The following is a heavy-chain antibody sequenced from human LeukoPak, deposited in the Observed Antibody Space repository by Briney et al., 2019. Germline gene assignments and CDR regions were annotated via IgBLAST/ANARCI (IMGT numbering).Heavy chain of an antibody. CDR2: INTDGSGT. V-gene: IGHV3-74*01. CDR3: ACGSESVDY. D-gene: IGHD3-10*01. CDR1: GFTFSSYW. J-gene: IGHJ4*02. Sequence: GGSLRLSCAASGFTFSSYWMHWVRQAPGKGLVWVSRINTDGSGTSYADSVKGRFTISRDNAKNTLYLQVNSLRAEDTAVYYCACGSESVDYWGQGTLVTVSS.